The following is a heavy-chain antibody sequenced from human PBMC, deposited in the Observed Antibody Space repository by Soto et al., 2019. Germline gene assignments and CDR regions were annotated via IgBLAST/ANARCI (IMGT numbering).Heavy chain of an antibody. J-gene: IGHJ3*02. CDR1: GGSISSNY. V-gene: IGHV4-59*01. CDR3: ARHNSGYDKDVFDI. CDR2: ISYSGST. D-gene: IGHD5-12*01. Sequence: SETLSLTCTVSGGSISSNYWSWIRQPPGKGLEWLGYISYSGSTYNNPSLKSRVIISLDTSKNQFSLKLSPATAADTAVYYCARHNSGYDKDVFDIWGPGTTVTVS.